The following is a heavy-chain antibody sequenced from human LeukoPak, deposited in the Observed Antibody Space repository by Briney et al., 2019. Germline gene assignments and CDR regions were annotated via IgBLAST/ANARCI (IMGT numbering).Heavy chain of an antibody. CDR1: GCSISSGYY. D-gene: IGHD2-2*01. J-gene: IGHJ5*02. Sequence: SETLSLTCTVSGCSISSGYYWGWIRQPPGKGLEWIGSIYHSASTYYNPSLKSRVTISVDASKNQFSLKLSSVTAADTAVYYCARGSTSWNWFDPWGQGTLVTVSS. V-gene: IGHV4-38-2*02. CDR3: ARGSTSWNWFDP. CDR2: IYHSAST.